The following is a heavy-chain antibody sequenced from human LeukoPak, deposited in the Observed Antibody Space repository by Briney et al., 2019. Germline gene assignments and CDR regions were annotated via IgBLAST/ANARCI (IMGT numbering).Heavy chain of an antibody. CDR2: IYYSGST. CDR3: AIQGVASGY. J-gene: IGHJ4*02. D-gene: IGHD5-12*01. V-gene: IGHV4-39*01. Sequence: SETLSLTCTVSGGSISSSSYYWGWIRQPPGKGLEWIGSIYYSGSTYYNPSLKSRVTISVDTSKNQFSLKLTSVTAADTAVYYCAIQGVASGYWGQGTLVTVSS. CDR1: GGSISSSSYY.